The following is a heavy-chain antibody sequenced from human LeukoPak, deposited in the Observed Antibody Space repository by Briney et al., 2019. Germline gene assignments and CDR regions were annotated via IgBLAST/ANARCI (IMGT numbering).Heavy chain of an antibody. CDR3: AREGGVVGATEGAFDI. CDR2: ISAYNGNT. D-gene: IGHD1-26*01. Sequence: ASVKVSCKASGYTFTSYGISWVRQAPGQGLEWMGWISAYNGNTNYAQKLQGRVTMTTDTSTSTAYMELRSLRSDDTAVYYCAREGGVVGATEGAFDIWGQGTMVTVSS. CDR1: GYTFTSYG. V-gene: IGHV1-18*01. J-gene: IGHJ3*02.